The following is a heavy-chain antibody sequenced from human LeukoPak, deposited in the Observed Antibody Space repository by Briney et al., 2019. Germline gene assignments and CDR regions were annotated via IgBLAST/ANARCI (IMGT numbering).Heavy chain of an antibody. Sequence: PSETLSLTCTVSGGSISSYYWSWIRQPPGKGLEWIGYIYYSGSTNYNPSLKSRVTISVDTSRNQFSLKLSSVTAADTAVYYCARVNGAFDIWGQGTMVTVSS. CDR2: IYYSGST. J-gene: IGHJ3*02. CDR3: ARVNGAFDI. CDR1: GGSISSYY. V-gene: IGHV4-59*01.